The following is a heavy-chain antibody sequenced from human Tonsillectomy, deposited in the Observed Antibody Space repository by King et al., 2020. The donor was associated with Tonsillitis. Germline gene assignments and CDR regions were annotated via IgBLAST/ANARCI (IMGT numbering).Heavy chain of an antibody. CDR3: AKEHSSGWYSGYDY. D-gene: IGHD6-19*01. J-gene: IGHJ4*02. CDR2: ISYDGSNK. V-gene: IGHV3-30*18. CDR1: GFTFSSYG. Sequence: VQLVESGGGVVQPGRSLRLSCAASGFTFSSYGMHWVRQAPGKGLEWVAVISYDGSNKYYADSVKGRFTISRDNSKNTLYLQMNSLRPEDTAVYYCAKEHSSGWYSGYDYWGQGTLGTVSS.